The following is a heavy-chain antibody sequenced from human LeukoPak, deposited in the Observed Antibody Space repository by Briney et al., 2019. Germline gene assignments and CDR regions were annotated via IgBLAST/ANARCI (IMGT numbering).Heavy chain of an antibody. Sequence: GGSLRLSCAASGFTFSSYSMNWVRQAPGKGLEWVSSISSSSSSSYIYYADSVKGRFTISRDNAKNSLYLQMNSLRAEDTAVYYCATNSGKRFDYWGQGTLVTVSS. V-gene: IGHV3-21*01. CDR2: ISSSSSSSYI. CDR3: ATNSGKRFDY. J-gene: IGHJ4*02. CDR1: GFTFSSYS. D-gene: IGHD1-1*01.